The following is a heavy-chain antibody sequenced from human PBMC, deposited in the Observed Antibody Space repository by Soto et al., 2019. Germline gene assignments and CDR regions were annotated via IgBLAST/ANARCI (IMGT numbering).Heavy chain of an antibody. D-gene: IGHD2-15*01. Sequence: SVKVSCKASGGTFSSYAISWVRQAPGQGLEWMGGIIPIFGTANYAQKFQGRVTITADESTSTAYMELSSLRSEDTAVYYCARDPRDVVDQYNWFDPWGQGTLVTVSS. V-gene: IGHV1-69*13. CDR2: IIPIFGTA. J-gene: IGHJ5*02. CDR1: GGTFSSYA. CDR3: ARDPRDVVDQYNWFDP.